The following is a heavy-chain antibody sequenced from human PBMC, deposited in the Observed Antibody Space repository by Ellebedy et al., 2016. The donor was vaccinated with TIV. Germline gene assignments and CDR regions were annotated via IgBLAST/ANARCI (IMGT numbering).Heavy chain of an antibody. CDR2: IKQDGSEK. V-gene: IGHV3-7*03. CDR1: GFTFSDYS. Sequence: GGSLRLXXSASGFTFSDYSMLWVRQAPGKGLEWVANIKQDGSEKYYVDSVKGRFTISRDNAKNSLYLQMNSLRAEDTAVYYCAREDTVVAASWVDYWGQGTLVTVSS. D-gene: IGHD2-15*01. J-gene: IGHJ4*02. CDR3: AREDTVVAASWVDY.